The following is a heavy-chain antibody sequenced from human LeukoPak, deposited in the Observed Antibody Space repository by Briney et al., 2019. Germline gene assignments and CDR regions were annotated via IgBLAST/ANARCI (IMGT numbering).Heavy chain of an antibody. J-gene: IGHJ4*02. V-gene: IGHV3-21*01. CDR1: AFTFSSYW. CDR2: ISSSSSYI. CDR3: ARGGYGDYGY. Sequence: GGSLRLSCAASAFTFSSYWISWVRQAPGKGLEWVSSISSSSSYIYYADSVKGRFTISRDNAKNTLYLQMNSLGAEDTAVYYCARGGYGDYGYWGQGTLVTVSS. D-gene: IGHD4-17*01.